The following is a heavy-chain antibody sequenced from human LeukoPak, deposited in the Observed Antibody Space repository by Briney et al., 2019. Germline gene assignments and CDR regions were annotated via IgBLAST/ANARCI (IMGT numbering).Heavy chain of an antibody. CDR1: GGSISSYY. Sequence: PSETLSLTCTVSGGSISSYYWSWIRQPAGKGLEWIGRIYTSGSTTYNPSLKSRVTISGDTSENQFSLRLSSVTAADTAVYYCARASYSYDISGWVPFDYWGQGTLVTVSS. D-gene: IGHD3-22*01. V-gene: IGHV4-4*07. CDR2: IYTSGST. J-gene: IGHJ4*02. CDR3: ARASYSYDISGWVPFDY.